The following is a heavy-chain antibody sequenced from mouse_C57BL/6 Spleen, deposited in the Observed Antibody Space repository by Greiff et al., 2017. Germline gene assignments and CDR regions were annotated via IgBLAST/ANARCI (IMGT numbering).Heavy chain of an antibody. CDR2: FYPGSGSI. CDR3: ARHEEGSTVVEGWYFDV. CDR1: GYTFTEYT. V-gene: IGHV1-62-2*01. D-gene: IGHD1-1*01. Sequence: VQLQESGAELVKPGASVKLSCKASGYTFTEYTIHWVKQRSGQGLEWIGWFYPGSGSIKYNEKFKDKATLTADKSSSTVYMELSRLTSEDSAVYFCARHEEGSTVVEGWYFDVWGTGTTVTVSS. J-gene: IGHJ1*03.